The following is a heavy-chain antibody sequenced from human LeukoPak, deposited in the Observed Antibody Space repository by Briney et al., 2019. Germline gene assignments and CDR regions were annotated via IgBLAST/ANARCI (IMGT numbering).Heavy chain of an antibody. J-gene: IGHJ4*02. Sequence: PGGSLRLSCAASGFTVSSNYMNWVRQAPGKGLEWVSSISSSSSYIYYADSVKGRFTISRDNAKNSLYLQMNSLRAEDTAVYYCARDSSGLFDYWGQGTLVTVSS. CDR2: ISSSSSYI. V-gene: IGHV3-21*01. D-gene: IGHD6-19*01. CDR3: ARDSSGLFDY. CDR1: GFTVSSNY.